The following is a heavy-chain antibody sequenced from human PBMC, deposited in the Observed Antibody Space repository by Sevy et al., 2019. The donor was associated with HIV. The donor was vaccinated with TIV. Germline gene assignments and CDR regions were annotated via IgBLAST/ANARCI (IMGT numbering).Heavy chain of an antibody. D-gene: IGHD3-16*01. Sequence: GGSLRLSCAASGFRFSSYGMNWVRQAPDKGLEWVAFLPYGGSKEDYADSVKGRFTISRDNSKNTLYLQMSSLRAEDTAVCACTKDMVKFGGIMANSPSGFDMWGQGTMVTVSS. CDR3: TKDMVKFGGIMANSPSGFDM. J-gene: IGHJ3*02. CDR2: LPYGGSKE. V-gene: IGHV3-30*02. CDR1: GFRFSSYG.